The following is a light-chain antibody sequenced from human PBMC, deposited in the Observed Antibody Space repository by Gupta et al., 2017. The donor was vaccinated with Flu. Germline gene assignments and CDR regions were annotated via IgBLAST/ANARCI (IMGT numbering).Light chain of an antibody. CDR3: AAEDNSRKGV. Sequence: QSVLTQPPSASGPPGQRSTTSCSASSSSSGSNTVNWYQQPPATAPKLLIYNNNQRSSAVPDRFSGSKSGTAASLAISGLQAEDEADYYCAAEDNSRKGVFGGGTKLTVL. CDR2: NNN. J-gene: IGLJ3*02. CDR1: SSSSGSNT. V-gene: IGLV1-44*01.